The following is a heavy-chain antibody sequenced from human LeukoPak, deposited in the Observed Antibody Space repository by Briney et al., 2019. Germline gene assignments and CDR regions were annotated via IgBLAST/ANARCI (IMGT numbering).Heavy chain of an antibody. D-gene: IGHD6-13*01. V-gene: IGHV4-59*01. CDR2: ISYSGTT. J-gene: IGHJ4*02. CDR1: GGSISSYY. Sequence: SETLSLTCTVSGGSISSYYWSWIRQPPGKGLEWIGYISYSGTTNYNPSLKSRVTISLDTSKSQFSLRLSSVTAADTAIYYCATFSSSYYGYGYWGQGTLVTVSS. CDR3: ATFSSSYYGYGY.